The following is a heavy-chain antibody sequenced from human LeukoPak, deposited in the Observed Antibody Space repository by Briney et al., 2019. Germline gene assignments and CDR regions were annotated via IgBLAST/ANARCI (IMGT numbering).Heavy chain of an antibody. J-gene: IGHJ4*02. CDR1: GFTFSSYE. Sequence: GGSLRLSCAASGFTFSSYEMNWVRQAPGKGLEWVSYISSSGSTIYYADSVKGRFTISRDNARNSLYLQMNSLRAEDTAVFYCARQDWLGDRYYFDSWGQGTLVTVSS. V-gene: IGHV3-48*03. CDR2: ISSSGSTI. D-gene: IGHD3-9*01. CDR3: ARQDWLGDRYYFDS.